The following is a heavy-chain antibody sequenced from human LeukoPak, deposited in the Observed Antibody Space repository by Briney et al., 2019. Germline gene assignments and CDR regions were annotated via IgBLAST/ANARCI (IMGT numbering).Heavy chain of an antibody. D-gene: IGHD3-10*01. CDR1: GFAFSSYE. J-gene: IGHJ4*02. CDR3: ARAARNYYGSGSYTPHFDY. CDR2: ISSSGSTI. V-gene: IGHV3-48*03. Sequence: GGSLRLSCAASGFAFSSYEMNWVRQAPGKGLEWVSYISSSGSTIYYADSVKGRFTISRDNAKNSLYLQMNSLRAEDTAVYYCARAARNYYGSGSYTPHFDYWGQGTLVTVSS.